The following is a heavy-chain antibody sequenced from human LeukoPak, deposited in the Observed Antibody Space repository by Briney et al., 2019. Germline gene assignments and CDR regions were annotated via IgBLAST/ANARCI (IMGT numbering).Heavy chain of an antibody. J-gene: IGHJ4*02. CDR3: ATPLDYYDSSGYHQGGD. D-gene: IGHD3-22*01. V-gene: IGHV3-7*03. CDR1: GFTFSRHW. CDR2: IKQDGSEK. Sequence: PGGSLRLSCAASGFTFSRHWMTWVRQAPGKGLEWVANIKQDGSEKYYVDSVKGRFTISRDNAKNSLYLQMNSPRAEDTAVYYCATPLDYYDSSGYHQGGDWGQGTLVTVSS.